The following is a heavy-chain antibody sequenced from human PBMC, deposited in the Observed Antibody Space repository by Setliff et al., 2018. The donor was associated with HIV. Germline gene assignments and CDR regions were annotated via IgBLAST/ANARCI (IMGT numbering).Heavy chain of an antibody. J-gene: IGHJ3*01. CDR3: ARVPNWGEAPFAFDV. V-gene: IGHV4-34*12. D-gene: IGHD7-27*01. Sequence: SETLSLTFAVYGGSFSGYYCNWIRQRPGKGLEWIGYIFGRWINYYNPSLKSRLRISIDTSANQFSVELSSVTAADTALYFCARVPNWGEAPFAFDVWGLGTMVTVSS. CDR1: GGSFSGYY. CDR2: IFGRWIN.